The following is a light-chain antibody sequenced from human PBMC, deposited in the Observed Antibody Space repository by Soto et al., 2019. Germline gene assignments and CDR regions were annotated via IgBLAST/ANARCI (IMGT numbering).Light chain of an antibody. CDR1: QSISSW. CDR2: DAS. J-gene: IGKJ1*01. CDR3: QQYNSYWT. Sequence: DIQMTQSPATLSASLGDRVTITCRASQSISSWFAWYQQRPGKAPKLLIYDASSLESGVPSRFSGSGSGTEFTLTISSPHPDDFATYYCQQYNSYWTFGQGTKVDIK. V-gene: IGKV1-5*01.